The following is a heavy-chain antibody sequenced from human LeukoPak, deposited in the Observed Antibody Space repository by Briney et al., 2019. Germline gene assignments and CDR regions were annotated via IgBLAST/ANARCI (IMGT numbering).Heavy chain of an antibody. CDR2: ISAYNGNT. CDR3: ARRSIFGVVNAFDY. CDR1: GYTFTSYG. Sequence: LRASVKVSCKASGYTFTSYGISWVRQAPGQGLEWMGWISAYNGNTNYAQKLQGRVTMTTDTSTSTAYMELRSLRSDDTAVYYCARRSIFGVVNAFDYWGQGTLVTVSS. J-gene: IGHJ4*02. V-gene: IGHV1-18*01. D-gene: IGHD3-3*01.